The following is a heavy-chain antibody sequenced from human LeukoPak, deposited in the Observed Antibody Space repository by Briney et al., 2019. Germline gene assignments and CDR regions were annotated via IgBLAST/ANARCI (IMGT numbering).Heavy chain of an antibody. Sequence: GGSLRLSCAASGFTFSSYSMNWVRQAPGKGLEWVSSISSSSSYIYYADSVKGRFTISRDNAKNSLYLQMNSLRAEDTAVYYCAKDQRYCSSTSCNYGGVFDYWGQGTLVTVSS. CDR2: ISSSSSYI. CDR1: GFTFSSYS. V-gene: IGHV3-21*01. D-gene: IGHD2-2*01. J-gene: IGHJ4*02. CDR3: AKDQRYCSSTSCNYGGVFDY.